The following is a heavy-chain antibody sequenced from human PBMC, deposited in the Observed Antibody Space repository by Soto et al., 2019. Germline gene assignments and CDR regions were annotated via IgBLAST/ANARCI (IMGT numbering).Heavy chain of an antibody. CDR2: ISYDGSNK. D-gene: IGHD3-22*01. J-gene: IGHJ4*02. Sequence: GGSLRLSCAASGFTFSSYGMHWVRQAPGKGLEWVAVISYDGSNKYYADSVMGRFTISRDNYKNTLFLQMNSLRAEDTAVYYCARSPNYYDSSAQGYFDSWGLGTLVTVSS. CDR1: GFTFSSYG. CDR3: ARSPNYYDSSAQGYFDS. V-gene: IGHV3-30*03.